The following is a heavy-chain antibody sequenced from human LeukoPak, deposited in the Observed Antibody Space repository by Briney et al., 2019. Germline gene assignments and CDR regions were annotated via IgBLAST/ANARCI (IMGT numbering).Heavy chain of an antibody. CDR3: ARDEASDYGDYEGPGY. J-gene: IGHJ4*02. V-gene: IGHV3-53*01. CDR1: GLTVSSNY. Sequence: TGGSLRLSCAASGLTVSSNYMSWVRQAPGKGLEWVSVIYSGGSTYYADSVKGRFTISRDNSKNTLYLQMNSLRAEDTAVYYCARDEASDYGDYEGPGYWGQGTLVTVSS. CDR2: IYSGGST. D-gene: IGHD4-17*01.